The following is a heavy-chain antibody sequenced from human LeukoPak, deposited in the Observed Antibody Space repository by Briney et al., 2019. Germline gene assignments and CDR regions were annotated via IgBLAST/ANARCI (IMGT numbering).Heavy chain of an antibody. V-gene: IGHV3-11*01. CDR3: ARDHDIVVVPAAIRNYYYGMDV. CDR1: GFTFSDYY. J-gene: IGHJ6*02. Sequence: GGSLRLSCAASGFTFSDYYMSWICQAPGKGLEWVSYISSSGSTIYYADSVKGRFTISRDNAKNSLYLQMNSLRAEDTAVYYCARDHDIVVVPAAIRNYYYGMDVWGQGTTVTVSS. CDR2: ISSSGSTI. D-gene: IGHD2-2*02.